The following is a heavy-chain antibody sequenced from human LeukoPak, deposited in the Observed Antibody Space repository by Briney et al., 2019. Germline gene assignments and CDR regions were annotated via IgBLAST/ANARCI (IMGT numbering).Heavy chain of an antibody. V-gene: IGHV4-34*01. CDR3: ARALMPLVRGVPRTTWFHP. J-gene: IGHJ5*02. D-gene: IGHD3-10*01. Sequence: SDTLSLTCAVFGGSFSGYYWTWVRQAPGKGLDWIGEINESGTTNYNASLNNRVTISVDTSKNQFSLKLTSLTAADTAVFYCARALMPLVRGVPRTTWFHPWGQGTLVTVSS. CDR1: GGSFSGYY. CDR2: INESGTT.